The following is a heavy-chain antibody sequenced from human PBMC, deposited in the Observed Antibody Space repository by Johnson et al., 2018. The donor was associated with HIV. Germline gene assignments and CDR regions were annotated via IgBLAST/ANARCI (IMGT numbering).Heavy chain of an antibody. D-gene: IGHD2-15*01. CDR3: ARDWGGYCSGGSCYGDAFDI. CDR1: GFTFSSYA. Sequence: QVQLVESGGGVVQPGRSLRLSCAASGFTFSSYAMHWVRQAPGKGLEWVAVISYDGSNKYYADSVKGRFTISRDNSKNTLYLQMNSLRAEDTAVYYCARDWGGYCSGGSCYGDAFDIWGQGTRVTVSS. J-gene: IGHJ3*02. V-gene: IGHV3-30-3*01. CDR2: ISYDGSNK.